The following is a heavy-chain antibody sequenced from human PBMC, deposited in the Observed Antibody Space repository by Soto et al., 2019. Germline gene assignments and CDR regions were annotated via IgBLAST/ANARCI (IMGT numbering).Heavy chain of an antibody. CDR2: IYRGGST. CDR1: GFTVSSNY. J-gene: IGHJ6*02. V-gene: IGHV3-53*01. D-gene: IGHD5-18*01. Sequence: GGSLRLSCAASGFTVSSNYMSWVRQAPGKGLEWVSVIYRGGSTYYADSVKGRFTISSDNSKNTLYLQMNSLRAEDTAVYYCARDRRGYSYGEPWYYGMDVWGQGTTVTVSS. CDR3: ARDRRGYSYGEPWYYGMDV.